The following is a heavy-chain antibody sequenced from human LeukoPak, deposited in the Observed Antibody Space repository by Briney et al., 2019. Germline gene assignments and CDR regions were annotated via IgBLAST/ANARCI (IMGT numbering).Heavy chain of an antibody. V-gene: IGHV1-18*01. CDR1: GYTFTSYG. CDR3: ARVLVGATTEDAFDI. CDR2: ISAYNGNT. D-gene: IGHD1-26*01. Sequence: ASVKVSCKASGYTFTSYGISWVRQAPGQGLEWMGWISAYNGNTNYAQKLQGRVTMTTDTSTSTAYMELRSLRSDDTAVYYCARVLVGATTEDAFDIWGQGTMVTVSS. J-gene: IGHJ3*02.